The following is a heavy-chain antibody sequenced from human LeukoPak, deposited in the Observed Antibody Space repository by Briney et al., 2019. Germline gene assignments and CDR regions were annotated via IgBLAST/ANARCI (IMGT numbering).Heavy chain of an antibody. V-gene: IGHV3-9*01. CDR2: ISWNSGDI. CDR1: GFTFDDYA. CDR3: AGGPPYYESRGYFSGAFDI. D-gene: IGHD3-22*01. Sequence: GRSLRLSCAASGFTFDDYAMHWVRQAPGKGLEWVASISWNSGDIGYADSVKGRFTISRDSAKNSLYLQMNSLRAEDTALYYCAGGPPYYESRGYFSGAFDIWGQGTMVTVSS. J-gene: IGHJ3*02.